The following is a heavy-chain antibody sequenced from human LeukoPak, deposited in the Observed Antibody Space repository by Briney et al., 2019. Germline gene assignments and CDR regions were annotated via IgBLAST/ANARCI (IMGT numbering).Heavy chain of an antibody. V-gene: IGHV3-23*01. CDR1: GITLSNYR. D-gene: IGHD2-15*01. J-gene: IGHJ4*02. Sequence: PGGSLRLSCAVSGITLSNYRMTWVPHAPGKGLEWVAGISDTGGRTNYADSVKGRFTISRDNPKNTLYLQMNSLRAEDTAVYFCAKRGVVIRVILVGFHKEAYYFDSWGQGALVTVSS. CDR2: ISDTGGRT. CDR3: AKRGVVIRVILVGFHKEAYYFDS.